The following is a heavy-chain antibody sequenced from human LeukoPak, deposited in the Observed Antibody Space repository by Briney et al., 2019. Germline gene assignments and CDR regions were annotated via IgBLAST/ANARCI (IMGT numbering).Heavy chain of an antibody. CDR1: GFTFRSYE. CDR3: ARHRLAEYYFDY. CDR2: ISGSGGST. D-gene: IGHD3-22*01. V-gene: IGHV3-23*01. Sequence: PGGSLRLSCSVSGFTFRSYEMNWVRQAPGKGLERVSAISGSGGSTYYADSVKGRFTISRDNSKNTLYLQMNSLRAEDTAVYYCARHRLAEYYFDYWGQGTLVTVSS. J-gene: IGHJ4*02.